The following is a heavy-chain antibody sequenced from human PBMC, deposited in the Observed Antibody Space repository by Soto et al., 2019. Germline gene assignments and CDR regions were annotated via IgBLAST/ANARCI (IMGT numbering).Heavy chain of an antibody. CDR1: GFTFINAW. Sequence: EVQLVESGGGLVEPGGSLRLSCAASGFTFINAWMTWVRQAPGKGLEWVGRIRSKTDGETTDYAAPVKGRLTISRDDSKNTLYLQMTSLQTEDTAVYFCTTELGSCWSGHYFDFWGQGTLVTVSS. V-gene: IGHV3-15*07. CDR3: TTELGSCWSGHYFDF. D-gene: IGHD6-19*01. CDR2: IRSKTDGETT. J-gene: IGHJ4*02.